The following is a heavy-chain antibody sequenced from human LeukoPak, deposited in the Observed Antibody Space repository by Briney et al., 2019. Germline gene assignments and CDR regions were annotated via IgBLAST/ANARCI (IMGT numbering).Heavy chain of an antibody. CDR1: GGSISSSSYY. D-gene: IGHD4-17*01. CDR3: ARQKSQTMVTEFFDY. V-gene: IGHV4-39*01. CDR2: IYYSGST. Sequence: SETLSLTCTVSGGSISSSSYYWGWIRQPPGKGLEWIGSIYYSGSTYYNPSLKSRVTISVDTSKNQFSLKLSSVTAADTAVYYCARQKSQTMVTEFFDYWGQGTLVTVSS. J-gene: IGHJ4*02.